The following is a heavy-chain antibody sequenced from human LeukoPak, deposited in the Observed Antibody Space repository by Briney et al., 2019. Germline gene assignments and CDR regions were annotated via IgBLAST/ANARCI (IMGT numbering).Heavy chain of an antibody. Sequence: PGGSLRLSCAAPGFTFSSYAMHWVRQAPGKGLEWVAVISYDGSNKYYADSVKGRFTISRDNSKNTLYLQMNSLRAEDTAVYYCARAMVRGPIDYWGQGTLVTVSS. D-gene: IGHD3-10*01. CDR3: ARAMVRGPIDY. J-gene: IGHJ4*02. CDR2: ISYDGSNK. CDR1: GFTFSSYA. V-gene: IGHV3-30-3*01.